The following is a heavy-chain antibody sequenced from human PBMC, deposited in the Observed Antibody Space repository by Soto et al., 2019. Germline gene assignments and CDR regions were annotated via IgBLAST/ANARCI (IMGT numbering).Heavy chain of an antibody. Sequence: EVQLVESGGGLVQPGGSLRLSCAASGFTFSSYEMNWVRQAPGKGLEWVSYISSSGSTIYYADSVKGRFTISRDNAKNSLYLQMNSLRAEDTAVYYCARDGITGTRRGMDVWGQGTTVTVSS. D-gene: IGHD1-7*01. V-gene: IGHV3-48*03. CDR1: GFTFSSYE. CDR2: ISSSGSTI. J-gene: IGHJ6*02. CDR3: ARDGITGTRRGMDV.